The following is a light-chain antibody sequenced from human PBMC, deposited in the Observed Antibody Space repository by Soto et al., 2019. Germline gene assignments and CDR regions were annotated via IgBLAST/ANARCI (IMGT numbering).Light chain of an antibody. V-gene: IGLV2-14*01. J-gene: IGLJ2*01. CDR3: SSYTSSSNVV. CDR1: SSDVGGYNY. CDR2: VVS. Sequence: QSVLTQPASMSGSPGQSITISCTGTSSDVGGYNYVSWYQQHPGKAPKLMIYVVSNRPSGVSNRFSGSKSGNTASLTISGLQAEDEADYYCSSYTSSSNVVFGGGTKVTV.